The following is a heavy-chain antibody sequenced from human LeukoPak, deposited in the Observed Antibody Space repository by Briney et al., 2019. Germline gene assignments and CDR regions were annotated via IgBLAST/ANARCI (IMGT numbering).Heavy chain of an antibody. CDR3: ASGYSYGRNNWFDP. V-gene: IGHV4-59*01. D-gene: IGHD5-18*01. CDR2: IYYSGST. CDR1: GGSISSYY. Sequence: KPSETLSLTCTVSGGSISSYYWSWIRQPPGKGLEWIGYIYYSGSTNYNPSLKSRVTISVDTSKNQFSLKLSSVTAADTAVYYCASGYSYGRNNWFDPWGQGTLVTVSS. J-gene: IGHJ5*02.